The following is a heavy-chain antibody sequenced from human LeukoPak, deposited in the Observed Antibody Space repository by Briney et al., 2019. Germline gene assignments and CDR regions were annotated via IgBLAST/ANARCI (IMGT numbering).Heavy chain of an antibody. Sequence: GGSLRLSCTASGFTFSGYEMNWVRQTPGKGLEWISYISSTSNNIIYADSVKGRFTISRDDAKNSLYLQMNSLRAEDTAVYYCVYGGSYYVAWGQGTLVTVSS. V-gene: IGHV3-48*03. J-gene: IGHJ5*02. CDR3: VYGGSYYVA. D-gene: IGHD1-26*01. CDR1: GFTFSGYE. CDR2: ISSTSNNI.